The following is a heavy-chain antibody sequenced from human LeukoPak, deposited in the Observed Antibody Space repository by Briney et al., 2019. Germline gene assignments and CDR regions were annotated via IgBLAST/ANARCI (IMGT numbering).Heavy chain of an antibody. D-gene: IGHD6-13*01. CDR3: SAAVGTDFYDYGMDV. CDR1: GFTFSGSA. J-gene: IGHJ6*02. V-gene: IGHV3-73*01. Sequence: GGSLKLSCAASGFTFSGSAMHWVRQASGKGLEWVGRIRSEANTYATANAASVKGRFSISRDDSKNTAYLQLNSLKTEDTAVYYCSAAVGTDFYDYGMDVWGQGTTVTVSS. CDR2: IRSEANTYAT.